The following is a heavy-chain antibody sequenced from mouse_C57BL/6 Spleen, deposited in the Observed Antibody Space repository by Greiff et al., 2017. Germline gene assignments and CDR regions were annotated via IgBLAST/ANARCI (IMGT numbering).Heavy chain of an antibody. V-gene: IGHV1-50*01. D-gene: IGHD2-1*01. CDR3: ARGGGNYYFDY. CDR1: GYTFTSYW. J-gene: IGHJ2*01. Sequence: VQLQQSGAALVQPGASVQLSCKASGYTFTSYWMQWVKQRPGQGLEWIGEIDPSDSYTNYNQKFKGKATLTVDTSSSTAYMQLSSLTSEDSAVYYCARGGGNYYFDYWGQGTTLTVSS. CDR2: IDPSDSYT.